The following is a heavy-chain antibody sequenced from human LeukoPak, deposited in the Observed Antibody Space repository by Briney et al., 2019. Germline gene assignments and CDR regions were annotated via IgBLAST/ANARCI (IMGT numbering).Heavy chain of an antibody. CDR3: AGSADISFDP. J-gene: IGHJ5*02. Sequence: SETLSLTCTVSGGSISSYYWSWIRQPPGKGLEWIGYIYYSGSTNYNPSLKSRVTISVDTSKNQFSLKLSSVTAADTAVYYCAGSADISFDPWGQGTLVTVSS. V-gene: IGHV4-59*08. CDR1: GGSISSYY. CDR2: IYYSGST. D-gene: IGHD3-9*01.